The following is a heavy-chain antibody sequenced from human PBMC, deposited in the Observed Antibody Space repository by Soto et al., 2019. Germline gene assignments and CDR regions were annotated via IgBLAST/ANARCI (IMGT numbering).Heavy chain of an antibody. J-gene: IGHJ6*02. CDR1: GGTFSSYA. D-gene: IGHD5-12*01. V-gene: IGHV1-69*06. CDR2: IIPIFGTA. CDR3: ARDGARRDGYNPGGYYYGMDV. Sequence: SVKVSCKASGGTFSSYAISWVRQAPGQGPEWMGGIIPIFGTANYAQKFQGRVTITADKSTSTAYMELSSLRSEDTAVYYCARDGARRDGYNPGGYYYGMDVWGQGTTVTVSS.